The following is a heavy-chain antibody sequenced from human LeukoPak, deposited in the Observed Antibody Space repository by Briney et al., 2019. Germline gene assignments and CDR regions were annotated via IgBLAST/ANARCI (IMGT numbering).Heavy chain of an antibody. Sequence: ASVKVSCKASGYTFTSYYMHWVRQAPGQGLEWMGIINPSGGSTSYAQKFQGRVTMTRDTSTSTVYMELSSLRSEDTAVYYCAGSLTRKGMDVWGQGTTVTVSS. CDR1: GYTFTSYY. J-gene: IGHJ6*02. CDR3: AGSLTRKGMDV. CDR2: INPSGGST. D-gene: IGHD2-2*01. V-gene: IGHV1-46*01.